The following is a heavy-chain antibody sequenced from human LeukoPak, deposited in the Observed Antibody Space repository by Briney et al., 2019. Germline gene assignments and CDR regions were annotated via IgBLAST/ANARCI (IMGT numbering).Heavy chain of an antibody. D-gene: IGHD6-19*01. CDR3: AREASGWYAY. J-gene: IGHJ4*02. CDR2: INPNSGAT. V-gene: IGHV1-2*02. Sequence: ASVKVSCKASGFTFTDYYMHWVRQAPGQGLEWAGWINPNSGATAYAQKFQGRVTVIRDTPINTAYMDLSMLTSDDTAMYYCAREASGWYAYWGQGTLVTVSS. CDR1: GFTFTDYY.